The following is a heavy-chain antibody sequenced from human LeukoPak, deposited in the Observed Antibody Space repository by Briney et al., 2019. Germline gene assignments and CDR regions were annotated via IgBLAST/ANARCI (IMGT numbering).Heavy chain of an antibody. Sequence: GGALRLSCAASGFTISSFDMNWVRQAPGKGLEWVSYIRSSGTIYYAHSVKGRFTISRDDAKNSLYLQMNSLRAEDTAVYYCARRFDSWGQGTLVTVSS. CDR2: IRSSGTI. CDR1: GFTISSFD. CDR3: ARRFDS. J-gene: IGHJ4*02. V-gene: IGHV3-48*03.